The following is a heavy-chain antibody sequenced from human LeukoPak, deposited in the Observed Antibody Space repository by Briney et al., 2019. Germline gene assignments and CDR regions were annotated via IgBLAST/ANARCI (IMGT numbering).Heavy chain of an antibody. CDR1: GFTFSGYG. V-gene: IGHV3-30*02. D-gene: IGHD3-22*01. Sequence: GGSLRLSCAASGFTFSGYGMDWVRQAPGKGLEWVAVIRNDGSNKYYADSVKGRFTISRDNSKNTLYLQMNSLRPEDTAVYYCAKHVAGYYFDYWGQGTLVTVSS. CDR3: AKHVAGYYFDY. CDR2: IRNDGSNK. J-gene: IGHJ4*02.